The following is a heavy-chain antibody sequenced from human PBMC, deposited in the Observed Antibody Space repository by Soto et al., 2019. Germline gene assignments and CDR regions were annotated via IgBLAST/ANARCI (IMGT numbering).Heavy chain of an antibody. J-gene: IGHJ6*03. CDR3: AKSLDSRVGESPRRGYYYYYMDV. CDR1: GFTFSSYA. V-gene: IGHV3-23*01. CDR2: ISGSGGST. Sequence: GGSLRLSCAASGFTFSSYAMSWVRQAPGKGLEWVSAISGSGGSTYYADSGKGRLTISRDNSKNTLYLQMNSLRAEDTAVYYCAKSLDSRVGESPRRGYYYYYMDVWGKGTTVTVSS. D-gene: IGHD3-10*01.